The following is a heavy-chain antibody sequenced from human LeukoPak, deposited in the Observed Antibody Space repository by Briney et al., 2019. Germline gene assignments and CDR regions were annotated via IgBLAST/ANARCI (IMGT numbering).Heavy chain of an antibody. CDR1: GFTFSSYS. J-gene: IGHJ3*02. V-gene: IGHV3-48*01. D-gene: IGHD2-15*01. CDR3: ARETPRGAFDI. CDR2: ISSSSSTI. Sequence: GGSLRLSCAASGFTFSSYSMNWVRQAPGKGLEWVSSISSSSSTIYYADSVKGRFTISRDNAKNSLYLQMNSLRAEDTAVYYCARETPRGAFDIWGQGTMVTVSS.